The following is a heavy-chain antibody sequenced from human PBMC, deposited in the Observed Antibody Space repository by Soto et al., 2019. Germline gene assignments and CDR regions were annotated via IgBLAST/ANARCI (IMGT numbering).Heavy chain of an antibody. D-gene: IGHD6-19*01. J-gene: IGHJ6*02. CDR1: GYTFTSYG. CDR3: ARDRYSSGWYTGAYYYYYGMEV. CDR2: ISAYNGNT. Sequence: ASVKVSCKASGYTFTSYGISWVRQAPGQGLEWMGWISAYNGNTNYAQKLQGRVTMTTDTSTSTAYMELRSLRSDDTAVYYCARDRYSSGWYTGAYYYYYGMEVWGQGTTVTVPS. V-gene: IGHV1-18*01.